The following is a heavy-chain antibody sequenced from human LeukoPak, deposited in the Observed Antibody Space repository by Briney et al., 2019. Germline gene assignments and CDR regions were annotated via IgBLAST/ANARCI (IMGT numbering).Heavy chain of an antibody. V-gene: IGHV4-30-4*01. J-gene: IGHJ4*02. Sequence: TLSLTCTVSGGSISSGDYYWSWIRQPPGEGLEWIGYIYYSGSTYYNPSLKSRVTISVDTSKNQFSLKLSSVTAADTAVYYCARDRRYSGYDAAFDYWGRGTLVTVSS. CDR1: GGSISSGDYY. CDR2: IYYSGST. CDR3: ARDRRYSGYDAAFDY. D-gene: IGHD5-12*01.